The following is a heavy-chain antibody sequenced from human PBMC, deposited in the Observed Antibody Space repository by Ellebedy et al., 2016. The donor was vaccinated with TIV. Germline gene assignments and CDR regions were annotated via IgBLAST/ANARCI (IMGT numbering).Heavy chain of an antibody. CDR1: GFTFSSYA. J-gene: IGHJ1*01. CDR2: ISYDGSNK. D-gene: IGHD3-16*01. CDR3: ARDLRGSGEYFQH. V-gene: IGHV3-30-3*01. Sequence: LSLTCAASGFTFSSYAMHWVRQAPGKGLEWVAVISYDGSNKYYADSVKGRFTISRDNSKNTLYLQMNSLRAEDTAVYYCARDLRGSGEYFQHWGQGTLVTVSS.